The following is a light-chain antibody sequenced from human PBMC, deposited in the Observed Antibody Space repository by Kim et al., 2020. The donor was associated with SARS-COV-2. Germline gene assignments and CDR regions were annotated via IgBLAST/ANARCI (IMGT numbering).Light chain of an antibody. CDR1: KLGDKY. V-gene: IGLV3-1*01. CDR3: QAWDSSTAV. Sequence: SVSPGQTASITCYGDKLGDKYASWYQQKPGQSPVLVIYQDSKRPSGIPERLSGSNSGNTATLTISGTQAMDEADYYCQAWDSSTAVFGGGTQLTVL. J-gene: IGLJ3*02. CDR2: QDS.